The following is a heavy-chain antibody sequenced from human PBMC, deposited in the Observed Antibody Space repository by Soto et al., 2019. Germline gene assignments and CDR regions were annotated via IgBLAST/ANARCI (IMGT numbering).Heavy chain of an antibody. CDR3: AKDTSPDVDYYYMDV. J-gene: IGHJ6*03. Sequence: PGGSLRLSCAASGFTFSSYGMHWVRQAPGKGLEWVAVISYDGSNKYYADSVKGRFTISRDNSKNTLYLQMNSLRAEDTAVYYCAKDTSPDVDYYYMDVWGEGTTVTVSS. CDR2: ISYDGSNK. CDR1: GFTFSSYG. V-gene: IGHV3-30*18.